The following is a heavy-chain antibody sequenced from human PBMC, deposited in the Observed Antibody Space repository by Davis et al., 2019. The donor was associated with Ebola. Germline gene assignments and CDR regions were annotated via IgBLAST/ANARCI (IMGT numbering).Heavy chain of an antibody. J-gene: IGHJ4*02. CDR1: GFTFNEHP. CDR2: ISSDGADR. CDR3: ARERGFIRE. Sequence: GESLKISCSASGFTFNEHPIHWVRQPLGKGLEWLSVISSDGADRNYAASVEDRFIISRDNSKNTVYLQMNSLRLEDAAVYYCARERGFIREWGQGTLVTVSS. D-gene: IGHD5-12*01. V-gene: IGHV3-30-3*01.